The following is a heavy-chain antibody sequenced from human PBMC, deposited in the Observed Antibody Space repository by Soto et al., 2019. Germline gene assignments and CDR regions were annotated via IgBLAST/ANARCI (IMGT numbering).Heavy chain of an antibody. J-gene: IGHJ4*02. D-gene: IGHD3-10*01. Sequence: QVQLQQWGAGLLKPSETLSLTCAVYGGSFSGYYWSWIRQPPGKGLEWIGEINHSGSTNYNPSLKSRVTISVDTSKNQFSLKLSSVTAADTAVYYCARAHYYGSGRASYFDYWGQGPLVTVSS. V-gene: IGHV4-34*01. CDR3: ARAHYYGSGRASYFDY. CDR1: GGSFSGYY. CDR2: INHSGST.